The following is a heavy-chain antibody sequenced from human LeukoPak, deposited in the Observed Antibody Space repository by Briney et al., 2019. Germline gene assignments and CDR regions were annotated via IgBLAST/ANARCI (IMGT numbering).Heavy chain of an antibody. CDR2: IIPIFGTA. CDR3: ARDGRGSGSYYNVMYDY. CDR1: GGTFSSYA. J-gene: IGHJ4*02. V-gene: IGHV1-69*13. D-gene: IGHD3-10*01. Sequence: SVTVSCKASGGTFSSYAISWVRQAPGQGLEWMGGIIPIFGTANYAQKFQGRVTITADESTSTAYMELSSLRSEDTAVYYRARDGRGSGSYYNVMYDYWGQGTLVTVSS.